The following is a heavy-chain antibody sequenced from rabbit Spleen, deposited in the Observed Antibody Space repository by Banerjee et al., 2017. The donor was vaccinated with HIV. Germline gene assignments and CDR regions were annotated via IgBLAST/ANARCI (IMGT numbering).Heavy chain of an antibody. V-gene: IGHV1S45*01. D-gene: IGHD7-1*01. J-gene: IGHJ3*01. CDR2: SYAGSSGNT. CDR3: ARDTGTSFSTYGMDL. CDR1: GFSFSSNYY. Sequence: QEQLEESGGDLVKPGASLTLTCTASGFSFSSNYYMCWVRQAPGKGLEWIACSYAGSSGNTYSAIWAKGRFTISKTSSTTVTLQMTSLTAADTATYFCARDTGTSFSTYGMDLWGQGTLVTVS.